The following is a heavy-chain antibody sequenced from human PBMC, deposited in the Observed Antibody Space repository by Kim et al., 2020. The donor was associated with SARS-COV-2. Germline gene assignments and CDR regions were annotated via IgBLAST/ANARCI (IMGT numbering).Heavy chain of an antibody. Sequence: GGSLRLSCAASGFTFSSYGMHWVRQAPGKGLEWVAVIWYDGSNKYYADSVKGRFTISRDNSKNTLYLQMNSLRAEDTAVYYCAKWGMGGALRHWGQGTLVTVSS. CDR3: AKWGMGGALRH. J-gene: IGHJ4*02. CDR2: IWYDGSNK. CDR1: GFTFSSYG. D-gene: IGHD1-26*01. V-gene: IGHV3-33*06.